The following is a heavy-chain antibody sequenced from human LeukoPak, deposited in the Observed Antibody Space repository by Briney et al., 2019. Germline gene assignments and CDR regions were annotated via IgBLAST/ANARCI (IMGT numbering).Heavy chain of an antibody. CDR3: ARGYSYGKDYYYYYMDV. CDR2: ISAYNGNT. Sequence: ASVKVSCKPSGYAFTRHGLSWVRQAPGQGLEWMGWISAYNGNTNYAQKLQGRVTMTTDTSTSTAYMELRSLRSDDTAVYYCARGYSYGKDYYYYYMDVWGKGTTVTISS. CDR1: GYAFTRHG. J-gene: IGHJ6*03. D-gene: IGHD5-18*01. V-gene: IGHV1-18*01.